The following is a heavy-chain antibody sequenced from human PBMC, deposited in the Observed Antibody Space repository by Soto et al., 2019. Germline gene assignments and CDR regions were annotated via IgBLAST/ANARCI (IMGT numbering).Heavy chain of an antibody. D-gene: IGHD3-9*01. CDR1: GGSISSYY. J-gene: IGHJ4*02. CDR2: IYYSGST. V-gene: IGHV4-59*01. Sequence: SETLSLTCTVSGGSISSYYWSWIRQPPGKGLEWIGYIYYSGSTNYNPSLKSRVTISVDTSKNQFSLKLSSVTAADTAVYYCARVQFDYYFDYWGQGTLVTVSS. CDR3: ARVQFDYYFDY.